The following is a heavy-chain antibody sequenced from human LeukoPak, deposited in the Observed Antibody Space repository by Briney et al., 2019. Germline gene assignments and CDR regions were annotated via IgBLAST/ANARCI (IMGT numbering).Heavy chain of an antibody. CDR2: IRSKAYSGTT. CDR3: TRGQTGAMVRGVKYYYYYYMDV. J-gene: IGHJ6*03. D-gene: IGHD3-10*01. Sequence: GGSLRLSCTASGFTFGDFAMSWVRQAPGKGLEWVGFIRSKAYSGTTEYAASVRGRFTISRDDSKSIAYLQMNSLKTEDTAVYYCTRGQTGAMVRGVKYYYYYYMDVWGKGTTVTISS. CDR1: GFTFGDFA. V-gene: IGHV3-49*04.